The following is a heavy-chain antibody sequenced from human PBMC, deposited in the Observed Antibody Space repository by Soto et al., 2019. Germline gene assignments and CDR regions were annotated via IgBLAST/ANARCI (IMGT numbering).Heavy chain of an antibody. D-gene: IGHD2-15*01. V-gene: IGHV3-23*01. CDR1: GSTFSSYA. CDR2: ISGSGGST. Sequence: PGGSLRLSCAASGSTFSSYAMSWVRQAPGKGLEWVSAISGSGGSTYYADSVKGRFTISRDNSKNTLYLQINSLRAEDTAVYYCAKGCRVLASCFDYWGQGTLVTVSS. J-gene: IGHJ4*02. CDR3: AKGCRVLASCFDY.